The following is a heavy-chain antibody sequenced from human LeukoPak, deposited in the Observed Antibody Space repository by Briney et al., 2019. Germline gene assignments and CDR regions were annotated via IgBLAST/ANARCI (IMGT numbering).Heavy chain of an antibody. CDR3: ARENTAIIPGYFDL. CDR2: IYYSGST. D-gene: IGHD5-18*01. CDR1: GGSISSHY. V-gene: IGHV4-59*11. J-gene: IGHJ2*01. Sequence: TSETLSLTCTVSGGSISSHYWSWIRQPPGKGLEWIGYIYYSGSTNYNPSLKSRVTISVDTSKNQFSLKLSSVTAADTAVYYCARENTAIIPGYFDLWGRGTLVTVSS.